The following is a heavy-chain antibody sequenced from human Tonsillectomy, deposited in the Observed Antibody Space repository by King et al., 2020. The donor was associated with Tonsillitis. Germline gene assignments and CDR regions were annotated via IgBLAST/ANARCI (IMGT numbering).Heavy chain of an antibody. CDR2: ISYDGSNK. J-gene: IGHJ6*02. V-gene: IGHV3-30*18. CDR1: GFTFSSYG. D-gene: IGHD2-2*01. Sequence: VQLVESGGGVVQPGRSPRLSCAASGFTFSSYGMHWVRQAPGKGLEWVAVISYDGSNKYYADSVKGRFTISRDNSKNTLYLQMNSLRAEDTAVYYCAKDLGQVVVVPYGMDVWGQGTTVTVSS. CDR3: AKDLGQVVVVPYGMDV.